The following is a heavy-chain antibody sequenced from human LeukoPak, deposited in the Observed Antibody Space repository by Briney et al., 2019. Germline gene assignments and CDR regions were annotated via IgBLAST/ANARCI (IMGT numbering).Heavy chain of an antibody. CDR2: IYDSGST. CDR3: ARGDYGDPLEY. J-gene: IGHJ4*02. V-gene: IGHV4-59*11. CDR1: GGSISNHH. Sequence: SETLSLTCTVSGGSISNHHWSWIRQPPGKGLEWIGYIYDSGSTNYNPSLKSRVTISVDTSKNQFSLKLSSVTAADTAMYYCARGDYGDPLEYWGQGTLVTVSS. D-gene: IGHD4-17*01.